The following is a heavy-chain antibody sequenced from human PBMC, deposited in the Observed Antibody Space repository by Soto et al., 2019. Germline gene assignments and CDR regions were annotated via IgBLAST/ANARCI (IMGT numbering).Heavy chain of an antibody. CDR3: ARDKATMVRGVIAAFDL. CDR2: IKQDGSEK. J-gene: IGHJ2*01. D-gene: IGHD3-10*01. V-gene: IGHV3-7*05. Sequence: EVQLVESGGGLVQPGGSLRLSCAASGFTFSSYWMSWVRQAPGKGLEWVANIKQDGSEKYYVDSVKGRFTISRDNAKNSPYLQMNSLRAEDTAVYYCARDKATMVRGVIAAFDLWGRGTLVTVSS. CDR1: GFTFSSYW.